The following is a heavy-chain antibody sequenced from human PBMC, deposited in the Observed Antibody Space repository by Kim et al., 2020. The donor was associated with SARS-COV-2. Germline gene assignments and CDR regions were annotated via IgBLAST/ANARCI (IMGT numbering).Heavy chain of an antibody. V-gene: IGHV4-39*01. J-gene: IGHJ4*02. CDR1: GGSISSSSYY. CDR3: ARHYYGSGSYSFFKDNYFDD. D-gene: IGHD3-10*01. CDR2: IYYSGST. Sequence: SETLSLTCTVSGGSISSSSYYWGWIRQPPGKGLEWIGSIYYSGSTYYNPSLKSRVTISVDTSKNQFSLKLRSVTAADTAVYYCARHYYGSGSYSFFKDNYFDDWGQGTLVTVSS.